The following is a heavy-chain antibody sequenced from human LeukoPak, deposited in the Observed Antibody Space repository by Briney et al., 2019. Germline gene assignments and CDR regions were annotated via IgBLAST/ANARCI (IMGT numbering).Heavy chain of an antibody. Sequence: ASVKVSCKASGYTFTSYDINWVRQATGQGLEWMGWMNPNSGNTGYAQKFQGRVTITRNTSISTAYMELSSLRSEDTAVYYCAREGSGWIPDTHNWFDPWGQGTLVTVSS. CDR2: MNPNSGNT. CDR1: GYTFTSYD. V-gene: IGHV1-8*03. D-gene: IGHD6-19*01. J-gene: IGHJ5*02. CDR3: AREGSGWIPDTHNWFDP.